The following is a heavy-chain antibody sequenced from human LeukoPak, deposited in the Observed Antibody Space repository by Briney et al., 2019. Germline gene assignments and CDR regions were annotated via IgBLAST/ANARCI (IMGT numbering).Heavy chain of an antibody. D-gene: IGHD4-17*01. V-gene: IGHV1-69*13. CDR2: IIPIFGTA. CDR1: GGTFSSYA. Sequence: GASVKVSCKASGGTFSSYAISWVGQAPGQGLEWMGGIIPIFGTANYAQKFQGRVTITADESTSTAYMELSSLRSEDTAVYYCARGSHGDYAGYWGQGTLVTVSS. CDR3: ARGSHGDYAGY. J-gene: IGHJ4*02.